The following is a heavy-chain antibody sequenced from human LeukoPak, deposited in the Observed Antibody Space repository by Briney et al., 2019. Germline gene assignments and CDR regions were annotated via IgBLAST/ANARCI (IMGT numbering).Heavy chain of an antibody. Sequence: GGSLRLSCAASGFTFSSYAMSWVRQAPGKGLEWVSAISDSGGSTYYADSVKGRFTISRDNSKNTLYLQMNSLRAEDTAVYYCAKVRTDYYDSSGHAEYFQHWGQGTLVTVSS. V-gene: IGHV3-23*01. D-gene: IGHD3-22*01. CDR3: AKVRTDYYDSSGHAEYFQH. J-gene: IGHJ1*01. CDR1: GFTFSSYA. CDR2: ISDSGGST.